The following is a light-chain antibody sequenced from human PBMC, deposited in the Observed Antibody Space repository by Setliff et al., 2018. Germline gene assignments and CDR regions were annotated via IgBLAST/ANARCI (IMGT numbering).Light chain of an antibody. CDR1: SSNIGSNT. V-gene: IGLV1-44*01. J-gene: IGLJ1*01. CDR3: CSYAGSYTFLYV. Sequence: QSALAQPPSASGTPGQRVTISCSGSSSNIGSNTVNWYQQLPGTAPKLLIYRNNQRPSGVPDRFSGSKSGNTASLTISGLQAEDEADYYCCSYAGSYTFLYVFGTGTKVTVL. CDR2: RNN.